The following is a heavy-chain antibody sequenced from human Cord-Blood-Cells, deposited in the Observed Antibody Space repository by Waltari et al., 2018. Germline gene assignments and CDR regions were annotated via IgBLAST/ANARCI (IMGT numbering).Heavy chain of an antibody. CDR1: GGSISSYY. V-gene: IGHV4-59*01. Sequence: QVQLQESGPGPVKPSETLSLTCTVSGGSISSYYWSWIRPPPGKGLEWIGYIYYSGSTNYNPSLKSRVTISVDTSKNQFSLKLSSVTAADTAVYYCAGRLTGDLFFAFDIWGQGTMVTVSS. J-gene: IGHJ3*02. CDR2: IYYSGST. D-gene: IGHD7-27*01. CDR3: AGRLTGDLFFAFDI.